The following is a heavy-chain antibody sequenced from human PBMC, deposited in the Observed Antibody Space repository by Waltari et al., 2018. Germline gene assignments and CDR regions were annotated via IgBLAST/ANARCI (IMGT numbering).Heavy chain of an antibody. CDR3: ARGEGGANEY. CDR1: GFTFRNYE. D-gene: IGHD1-26*01. Sequence: EVQLVESGGGLVQPGGSLVFLSAASGFTFRNYEMNWVSQAPGKGLEWVSYISSGASNIFYADSVKGRFTISRDNAKNSVYLEMNSLRADDTAIYYCARGEGGANEYWGQGTLVTVSS. CDR2: ISSGASNI. J-gene: IGHJ4*01. V-gene: IGHV3-48*03.